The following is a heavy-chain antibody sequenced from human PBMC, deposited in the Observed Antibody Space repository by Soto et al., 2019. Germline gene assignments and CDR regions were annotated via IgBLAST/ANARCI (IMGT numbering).Heavy chain of an antibody. CDR2: IIPIFGTA. CDR3: ARTTTVTTNHPLFSTFDY. D-gene: IGHD4-17*01. J-gene: IGHJ4*02. Sequence: AVKVSCKASGGTFSSYAISWVRQAPGQGXEWMGGIIPIFGTANYAQKFQGRVTITADESTSTAYMELSSLRSEDTAVYYCARTTTVTTNHPLFSTFDYWGQGPLVTVSS. V-gene: IGHV1-69*13. CDR1: GGTFSSYA.